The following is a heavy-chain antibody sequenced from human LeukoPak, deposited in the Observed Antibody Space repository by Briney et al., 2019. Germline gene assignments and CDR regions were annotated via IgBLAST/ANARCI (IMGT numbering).Heavy chain of an antibody. J-gene: IGHJ6*03. CDR3: ARVCDYYYYYYMDV. Sequence: SETLSLTCTVSGGSISSYYWSWIRQPPGKGLEGIGYIYYSGSTNYNPSLKSRVTISVDTSKNQFSLKLSSVTAADTAVYYCARVCDYYYYYYMDVWGKGTTVTVSS. CDR2: IYYSGST. CDR1: GGSISSYY. V-gene: IGHV4-59*01.